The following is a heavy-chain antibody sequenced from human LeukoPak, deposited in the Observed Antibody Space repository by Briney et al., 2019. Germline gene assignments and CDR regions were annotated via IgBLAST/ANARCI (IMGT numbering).Heavy chain of an antibody. CDR3: AKDMALVGASGAFDI. CDR2: ISWNSGSI. Sequence: PGGSLRLSCAASGFTFSNYAMHWVRHAPGKGLEWVSGISWNSGSIGYADSVKGRFTISRDNAKNSLYLQMNSLRAEDTALYYCAKDMALVGASGAFDIWGQGTMVTVSS. J-gene: IGHJ3*02. CDR1: GFTFSNYA. V-gene: IGHV3-9*01. D-gene: IGHD1-26*01.